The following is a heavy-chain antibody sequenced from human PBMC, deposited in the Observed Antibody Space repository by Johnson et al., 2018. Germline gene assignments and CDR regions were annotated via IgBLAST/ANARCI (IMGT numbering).Heavy chain of an antibody. Sequence: QVQLVESGGGVVQPGRSLRLSCAASGFTFSSYGMHWVRQAPGKGLEWVAVIWYDGSNKYYADSVKGRFTISRDNSKNTLYLQMNSRRAEDTAVYYCARDGDYGDLGSYGMDVWGQGTTVTVSS. V-gene: IGHV3-33*01. D-gene: IGHD4-17*01. CDR3: ARDGDYGDLGSYGMDV. CDR2: IWYDGSNK. J-gene: IGHJ6*02. CDR1: GFTFSSYG.